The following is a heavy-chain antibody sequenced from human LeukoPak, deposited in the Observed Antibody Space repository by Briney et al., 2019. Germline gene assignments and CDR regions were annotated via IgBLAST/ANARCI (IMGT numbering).Heavy chain of an antibody. J-gene: IGHJ3*02. CDR2: ISWNSGSI. Sequence: HPGRSLRLSCAASGFTFDDYAMHWVRQAPGKGLEWVSGISWNSGSIGYADSVKGRFTISRDNAKNSLYLQMNSLRAEDMALYYCAKDPSSSWKWGAFDIWGQGTMVTVSS. CDR3: AKDPSSSWKWGAFDI. D-gene: IGHD6-13*01. CDR1: GFTFDDYA. V-gene: IGHV3-9*03.